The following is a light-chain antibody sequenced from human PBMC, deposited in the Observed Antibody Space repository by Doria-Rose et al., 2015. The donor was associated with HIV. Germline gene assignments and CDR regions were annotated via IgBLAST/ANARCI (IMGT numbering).Light chain of an antibody. J-gene: IGKJ3*01. V-gene: IGKV4-1*01. Sequence: DIRVTQSPESLGMSLGERATLNCKSNQSLLYTSKNYLAWYQQKPGQPPHLLIYRASTRQSGVPARFSVSGSGTDFTLTISSLEAEDVAVYYCQQYYDTPSFGPGTTVDIK. CDR3: QQYYDTPS. CDR1: QSLLYTSKNY. CDR2: RAS.